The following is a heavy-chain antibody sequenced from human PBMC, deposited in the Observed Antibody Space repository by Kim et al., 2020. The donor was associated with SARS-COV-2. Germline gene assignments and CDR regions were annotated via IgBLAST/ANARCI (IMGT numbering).Heavy chain of an antibody. CDR2: ICYDGSQT. CDR3: ARLNGDYGRYTMDV. Sequence: GGSLRLSCAASRFNFGGYGMPWVRQAPGKGLEWVALICYDGSQTYYTDSVKGRFTISRDNSKNTLYLEMNSLRVEDTAVYYCARLNGDYGRYTMDVWGQGTTVTVSS. V-gene: IGHV3-33*08. D-gene: IGHD4-17*01. CDR1: RFNFGGYG. J-gene: IGHJ6*02.